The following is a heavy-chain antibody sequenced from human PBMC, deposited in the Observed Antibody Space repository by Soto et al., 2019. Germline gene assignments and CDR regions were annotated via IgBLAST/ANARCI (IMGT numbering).Heavy chain of an antibody. J-gene: IGHJ5*02. CDR3: ARLFCSSSSCLTPGWVDP. Sequence: QVQLQESGPGLVKPSGTLSLTCAVSGGSISSNNWWIWVRQAPGPGLEWIGDIFHSGSTNYNPSLKRRVTISVDKSKNQFSLKLSSVTAADTTMYYCARLFCSSSSCLTPGWVDPWGQGTLVTVSS. CDR1: GGSISSNNW. V-gene: IGHV4-4*02. CDR2: IFHSGST. D-gene: IGHD2-2*01.